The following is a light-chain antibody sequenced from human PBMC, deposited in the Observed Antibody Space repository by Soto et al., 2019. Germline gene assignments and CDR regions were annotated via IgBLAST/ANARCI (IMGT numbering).Light chain of an antibody. CDR1: QALSNY. J-gene: IGKJ1*01. CDR3: QQYNNWPRT. V-gene: IGKV1-9*01. CDR2: DAS. Sequence: DIQLTQSPSVLSASVGDTVTITCRASQALSNYLAWYQQKPGKAPDLLISDASRLESGVPSRFSGGGSGTEFTLTISSLQSEDFAVYYCQQYNNWPRTFGQGTKVDI.